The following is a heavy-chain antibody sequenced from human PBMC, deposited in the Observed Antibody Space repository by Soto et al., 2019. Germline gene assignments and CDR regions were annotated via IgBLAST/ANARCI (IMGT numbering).Heavy chain of an antibody. CDR1: GFTYEDFA. D-gene: IGHD5-18*01. CDR3: VKDFRRYTNGLDV. J-gene: IGHJ6*02. Sequence: EVQLVESGGGLVEPGKSLRLSCVVSGFTYEDFAMHWVRQAPGKGLEWVSGISWNSASTGYADSVTGRFTISRDNAKNSLYLQMRNLTGDDTAMYYCVKDFRRYTNGLDVWGPGPSVTVS. V-gene: IGHV3-9*01. CDR2: ISWNSAST.